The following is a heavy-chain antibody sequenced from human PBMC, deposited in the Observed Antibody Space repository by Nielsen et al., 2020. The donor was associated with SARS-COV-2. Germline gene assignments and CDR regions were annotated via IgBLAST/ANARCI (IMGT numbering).Heavy chain of an antibody. V-gene: IGHV3-23*01. CDR3: SPDTSGSYSLPPTF. CDR1: GFIFNNYA. Sequence: GGSLRLSCAASGFIFNNYAMSWVRQAPGKGLEWVSHISNRGYNTYYADSVKGRFTISRDDSKSIAYLQMNSLRTEDTAVYYCSPDTSGSYSLPPTFWGQGTLVTVSS. J-gene: IGHJ4*02. CDR2: ISNRGYNT. D-gene: IGHD3-22*01.